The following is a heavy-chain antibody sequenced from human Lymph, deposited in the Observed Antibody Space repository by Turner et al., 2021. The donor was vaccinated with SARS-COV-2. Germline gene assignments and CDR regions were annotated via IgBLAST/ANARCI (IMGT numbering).Heavy chain of an antibody. J-gene: IGHJ6*02. D-gene: IGHD3-3*01. CDR1: GFTFSSYW. CDR2: IKQDGSEK. V-gene: IGHV3-7*03. Sequence: EVQLVESGGGLVQPGGSLRLSCAASGFTFSSYWMRWVRQAPGKGLEWVANIKQDGSEKYYVDSVKGRFTISRDNAKNSLYLQMNSLRADDTAVYFCARVGVRFEWSDGYHYYYAMDVGGQGTTVTVSS. CDR3: ARVGVRFEWSDGYHYYYAMDV.